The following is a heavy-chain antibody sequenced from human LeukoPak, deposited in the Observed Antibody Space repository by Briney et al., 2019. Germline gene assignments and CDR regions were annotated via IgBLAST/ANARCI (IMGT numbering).Heavy chain of an antibody. D-gene: IGHD1-26*01. V-gene: IGHV1-46*01. Sequence: ASVKVSCKASGYTFTSHYMHWVRQAPGQGREWMGIINPSGGSTSYAQKFQGRVTMTRDMSTSTVYMELSSLRSEDTAVYYCARRSIVGGPFDYWGQGTLVTVSS. J-gene: IGHJ4*02. CDR3: ARRSIVGGPFDY. CDR1: GYTFTSHY. CDR2: INPSGGST.